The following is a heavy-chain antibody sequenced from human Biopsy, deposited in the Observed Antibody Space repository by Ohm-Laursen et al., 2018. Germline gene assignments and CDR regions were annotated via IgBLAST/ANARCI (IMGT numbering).Heavy chain of an antibody. CDR1: GGSFSGYD. D-gene: IGHD4/OR15-4a*01. CDR2: FSHTGTT. J-gene: IGHJ3*01. Sequence: SETLSLTCPVDGGSFSGYDWTWIRQPPGKGLEWVGEFSHTGTTIYNPSLKSRLTISVDKSENHFSLRLTSVTAADTATYFCARGPYGDNAGAFDVWGQGTVVTVSS. V-gene: IGHV4-34*01. CDR3: ARGPYGDNAGAFDV.